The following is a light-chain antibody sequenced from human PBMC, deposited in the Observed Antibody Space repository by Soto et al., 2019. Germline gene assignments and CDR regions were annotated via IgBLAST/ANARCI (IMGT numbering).Light chain of an antibody. CDR3: QQYNHYSWT. CDR1: QTIGSW. V-gene: IGKV1-5*01. J-gene: IGKJ1*01. Sequence: DIQMTQSPSTLSASVGDRVTVTCRASQTIGSWLAWYQQKPGRAPKLLIFDASSLESGVPSRFSGNGSGTEFTLTISSLQPDDFATYYCQQYNHYSWTFGQGTKVDIK. CDR2: DAS.